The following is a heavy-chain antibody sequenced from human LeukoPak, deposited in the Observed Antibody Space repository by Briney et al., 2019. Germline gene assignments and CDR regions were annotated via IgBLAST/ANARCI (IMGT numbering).Heavy chain of an antibody. CDR3: ARGGAAAGRKADAFDI. Sequence: GGSLRLSCAASGFTFTNFGMSWVRQAPGKGLEWVSAISGSGGSTYYADSVKGRFTISRDNSKNTLYLQMNSLRAEDTAVYYCARGGAAAGRKADAFDIWGQGTMDTVSS. V-gene: IGHV3-23*01. D-gene: IGHD6-13*01. CDR2: ISGSGGST. J-gene: IGHJ3*02. CDR1: GFTFTNFG.